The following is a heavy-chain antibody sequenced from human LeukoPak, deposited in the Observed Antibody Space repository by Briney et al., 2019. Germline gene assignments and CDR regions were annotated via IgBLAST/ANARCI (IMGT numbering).Heavy chain of an antibody. J-gene: IGHJ4*02. CDR1: GGSISSGGYY. V-gene: IGHV4-30-2*01. CDR2: IYHSGST. D-gene: IGHD1-7*01. Sequence: SETLSLTCTVSGGSISSGGYYWSWIRQPPGKGLEWIGYIYHSGSTYYNPSLKSRVTISVDRSKNQFSLKLSSVTAADTAVYYCARGSSYNWNFYFDYWGQGTLVTVSS. CDR3: ARGSSYNWNFYFDY.